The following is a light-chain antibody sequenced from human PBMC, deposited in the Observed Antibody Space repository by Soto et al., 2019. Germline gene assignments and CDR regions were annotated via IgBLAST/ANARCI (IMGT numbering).Light chain of an antibody. Sequence: ESGLGQAPRTLSLSPGERATLSCRATQSVSSSYLAWYQQKPGQAPRLLIYGASSRATGIPDRFSGSGSGTDFTLTISRLEPEDFAVYYCQQYGSSPPQLTFGGGTKVDIK. V-gene: IGKV3-20*01. CDR3: QQYGSSPPQLT. J-gene: IGKJ4*01. CDR2: GAS. CDR1: QSVSSSY.